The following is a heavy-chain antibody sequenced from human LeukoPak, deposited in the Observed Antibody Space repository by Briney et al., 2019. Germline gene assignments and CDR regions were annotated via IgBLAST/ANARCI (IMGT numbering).Heavy chain of an antibody. Sequence: SETLSLTCTVSGASISNYFWSWIRQPAGKRLEWIGRVYASGSANYNPSFESRATMSIDTSMSQFPLTLSSMTAADTAVYFCARDWGNVWGQGTTVTVSS. CDR3: ARDWGNV. CDR1: GASISNYF. CDR2: VYASGSA. V-gene: IGHV4-4*07. D-gene: IGHD3-16*01. J-gene: IGHJ6*02.